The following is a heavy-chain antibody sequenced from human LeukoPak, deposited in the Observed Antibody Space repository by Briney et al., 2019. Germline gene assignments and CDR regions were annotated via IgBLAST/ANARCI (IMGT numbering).Heavy chain of an antibody. Sequence: EASVKVSCKSSGYTFTGYYMHWVRQAPGQGLEGMGWINPNSGGTNYAQKFQGRVTMTRDTSISTAYMELSRLRSDDTAVYYCAREPVPDYYYYYMDVWGKGTTVTVSS. CDR3: AREPVPDYYYYYMDV. CDR1: GYTFTGYY. V-gene: IGHV1-2*02. CDR2: INPNSGGT. J-gene: IGHJ6*03. D-gene: IGHD4-17*01.